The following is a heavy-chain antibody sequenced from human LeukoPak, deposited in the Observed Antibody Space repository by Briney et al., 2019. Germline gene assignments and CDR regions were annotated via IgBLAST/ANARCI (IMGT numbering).Heavy chain of an antibody. V-gene: IGHV4-59*01. CDR1: GGSISSYY. J-gene: IGHJ3*02. CDR2: IYYRGST. CDR3: ARVRDGYNAYDI. Sequence: SETLSLTCTLSGGSISSYYWSWLRQSPGKGLEWIGYIYYRGSTDYSPSLKSRVTISLDTSKNQLSLKLRSVTAADTAVYYCARVRDGYNAYDIWGQGTMVTVSS. D-gene: IGHD5-24*01.